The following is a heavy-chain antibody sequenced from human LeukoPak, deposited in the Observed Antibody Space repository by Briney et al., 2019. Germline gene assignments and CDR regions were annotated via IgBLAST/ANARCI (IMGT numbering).Heavy chain of an antibody. J-gene: IGHJ5*02. Sequence: ASETLSLTCSVSGDSMRNYYWSWIQQPPGKGPEWIGYIYYSGSTNYNPSLKSRVTISVDTSKNQFSLKLSSVTAADTAMYYCGRDLNGVTDPWGQGTLVTVSS. CDR1: GDSMRNYY. D-gene: IGHD3-16*02. V-gene: IGHV4-59*12. CDR2: IYYSGST. CDR3: GRDLNGVTDP.